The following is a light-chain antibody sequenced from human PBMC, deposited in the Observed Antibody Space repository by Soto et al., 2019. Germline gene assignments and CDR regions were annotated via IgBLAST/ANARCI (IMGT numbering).Light chain of an antibody. CDR1: QSVRTY. Sequence: EVVLTQSPATLSLSPGERATLSCRASQSVRTYLAWYQQKPGQAPRLLIHDAYSRATGIPARFSGSGSGTDFTLTISSLEPEDFAVYYCQQRTNWPSSTFGQGTRLEI. V-gene: IGKV3-11*01. CDR2: DAY. J-gene: IGKJ5*01. CDR3: QQRTNWPSST.